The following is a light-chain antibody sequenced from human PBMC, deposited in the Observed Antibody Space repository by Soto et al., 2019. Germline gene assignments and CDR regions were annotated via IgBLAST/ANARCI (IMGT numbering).Light chain of an antibody. V-gene: IGKV1-5*03. Sequence: DIPMTQSPSTLSASVGDRVTITCRASQSISSWLAWFQQRAGRAPKLLIYKTSSLESGVPSRFSGSGSETEFTLTISSLQPDDFATYYCQQYHSYPYTFGQGTKLEIK. CDR2: KTS. CDR1: QSISSW. CDR3: QQYHSYPYT. J-gene: IGKJ2*01.